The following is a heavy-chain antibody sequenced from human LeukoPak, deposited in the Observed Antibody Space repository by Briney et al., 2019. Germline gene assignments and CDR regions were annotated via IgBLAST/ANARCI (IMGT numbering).Heavy chain of an antibody. CDR2: INPNSGGT. CDR1: GYTFTGYY. D-gene: IGHD2-2*01. J-gene: IGHJ4*02. Sequence: ASVKVSCKASGYTFTGYYMHWVRQAPGQGLEWMGWINPNSGGTNYAQKFQGRVTMTRDTSISTAYMELSRLRSDDTAVYYCARETSGDAGLGYFDYWGQGTLVTVSS. V-gene: IGHV1-2*02. CDR3: ARETSGDAGLGYFDY.